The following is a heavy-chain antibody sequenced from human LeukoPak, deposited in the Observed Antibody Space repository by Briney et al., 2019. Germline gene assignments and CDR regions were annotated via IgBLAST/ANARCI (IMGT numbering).Heavy chain of an antibody. CDR2: IDPNSGGT. V-gene: IGHV1-2*02. CDR3: ARDLVLGYAPPSFDY. J-gene: IGHJ4*02. CDR1: GYTFSGYY. D-gene: IGHD5-12*01. Sequence: GASVKVSCKASGYTFSGYYIQWVRQAPGQGLEWIGWIDPNSGGTKYAQKFQGRVTMTGDTSISTAFMDLSSLRSDDTAVYYCARDLVLGYAPPSFDYWGQGTLVTVSS.